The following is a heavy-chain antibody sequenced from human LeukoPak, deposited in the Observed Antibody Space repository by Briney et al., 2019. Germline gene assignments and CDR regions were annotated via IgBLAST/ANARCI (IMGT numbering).Heavy chain of an antibody. Sequence: SETLSLTCAVYGGSLSGYYSSWVRHPPGRGLECMGEINHRGSTNYNPYLPSRVTISVDTSKNEFSLKLSSVTAADTAVYYCTRVSSSSGYFDYWGQGTLVTVSS. CDR1: GGSLSGYY. D-gene: IGHD6-6*01. CDR2: INHRGST. CDR3: TRVSSSSGYFDY. V-gene: IGHV4-34*01. J-gene: IGHJ4*02.